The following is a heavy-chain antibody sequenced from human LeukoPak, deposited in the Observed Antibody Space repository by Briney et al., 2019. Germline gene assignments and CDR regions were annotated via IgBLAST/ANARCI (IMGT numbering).Heavy chain of an antibody. J-gene: IGHJ5*02. CDR3: ARLEPPTYYYGP. D-gene: IGHD3-10*01. CDR1: GGSITSNTYY. Sequence: PSQTLSLTCTVTGGSITSNTYYWGWIRQPRGKGLEWIGSISYDGNTYYNPSLKSRVTVSRDTSKNQFSLKLSSVTAADTAVYYCARLEPPTYYYGPWGQGTLVTVSS. CDR2: ISYDGNT. V-gene: IGHV4-39*07.